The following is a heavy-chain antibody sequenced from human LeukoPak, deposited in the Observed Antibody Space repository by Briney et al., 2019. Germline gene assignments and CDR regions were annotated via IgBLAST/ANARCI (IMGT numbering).Heavy chain of an antibody. D-gene: IGHD3-3*01. J-gene: IGHJ4*02. Sequence: GGSLRLSCAASGFTFSSYSMNWVRQAPGKGLEWVANIKQDGSEKYYVDSVKGRFTISRDNAKNSLYLQMNSLRAEDTAVYYCARDRGVVIRYWGQGTLVTVSS. V-gene: IGHV3-7*01. CDR1: GFTFSSYS. CDR2: IKQDGSEK. CDR3: ARDRGVVIRY.